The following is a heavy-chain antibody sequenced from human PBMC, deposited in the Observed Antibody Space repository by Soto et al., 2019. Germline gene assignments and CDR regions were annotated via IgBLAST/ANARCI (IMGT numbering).Heavy chain of an antibody. D-gene: IGHD6-19*01. J-gene: IGHJ6*02. CDR1: GYTFTSYG. CDR3: ARFGGGIAVAGTAYYYYYGMDV. V-gene: IGHV1-18*01. CDR2: ISAYNGNT. Sequence: ASVKVSCQASGYTFTSYGISWVRQAPGQGLEWMGWISAYNGNTNYAQKLQGRVTMTTDTSTSTAYMELRSLRSDDTAVYYCARFGGGIAVAGTAYYYYYGMDVWGQGTTVTVSS.